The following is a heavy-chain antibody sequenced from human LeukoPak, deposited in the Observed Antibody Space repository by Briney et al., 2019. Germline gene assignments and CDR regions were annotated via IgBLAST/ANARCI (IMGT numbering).Heavy chain of an antibody. D-gene: IGHD6-13*01. CDR2: ISSSGSTI. J-gene: IGHJ4*02. Sequence: PGGSLRLSCAASGFTFSNAWMNWVRQAPGKGLEWVSYISSSGSTIYYADSVKGRFTISRDNAKNSLYLQMNSLRAEDTAVYYCARPPPYSSSWYVFDYWGQGTLVTVSS. CDR1: GFTFSNAW. V-gene: IGHV3-48*04. CDR3: ARPPPYSSSWYVFDY.